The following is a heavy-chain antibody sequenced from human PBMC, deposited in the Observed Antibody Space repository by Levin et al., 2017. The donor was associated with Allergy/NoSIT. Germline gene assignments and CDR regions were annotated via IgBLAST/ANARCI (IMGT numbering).Heavy chain of an antibody. D-gene: IGHD3-22*01. CDR1: GFTFSDYY. CDR2: ISGSGSSR. J-gene: IGHJ3*01. Sequence: GESLKISCAASGFTFSDYYMSWIRQAPGKGLEWVSYISGSGSSRYYADSVKGRFTISRDNAKNSLYLQMNSLRAEDTAVYYCVRSIVVVITVDAFDVWGQGTMVTVSS. CDR3: VRSIVVVITVDAFDV. V-gene: IGHV3-11*01.